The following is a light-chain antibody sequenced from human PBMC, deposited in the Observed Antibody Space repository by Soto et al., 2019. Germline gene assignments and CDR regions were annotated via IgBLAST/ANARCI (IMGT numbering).Light chain of an antibody. V-gene: IGLV2-14*01. CDR1: SSDVGGYNY. CDR2: DVS. J-gene: IGLJ1*01. Sequence: QSALTQPASVSGSPGQSITISCTGTSSDVGGYNYVSWYQQHPGKAPKLMIYDVSNRPSGVSNRFSGSKSGNTASLTISGLQAEDEADYYCSSYTSSSTSGVFGTGNKLTVL. CDR3: SSYTSSSTSGV.